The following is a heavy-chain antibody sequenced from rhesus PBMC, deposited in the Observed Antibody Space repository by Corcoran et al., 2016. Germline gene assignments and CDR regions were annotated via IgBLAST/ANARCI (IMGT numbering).Heavy chain of an antibody. Sequence: QVQLQESGPGLVKPSETLSLTCAVSGGSISSNYWSWIRQPPGKGLEWIGRISGSGGSTDYYPSLKSRVTISTDTSKNQFSLKLSSVTAADTAVYYCARDPYYNIWTGYYNPPYYFDYWGQGVLVTVSS. V-gene: IGHV4-173*01. J-gene: IGHJ4*01. CDR1: GGSISSNY. D-gene: IGHD3-3*01. CDR2: ISGSGGST. CDR3: ARDPYYNIWTGYYNPPYYFDY.